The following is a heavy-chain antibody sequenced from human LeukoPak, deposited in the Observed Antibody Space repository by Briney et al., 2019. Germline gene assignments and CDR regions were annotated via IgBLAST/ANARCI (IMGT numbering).Heavy chain of an antibody. J-gene: IGHJ4*02. CDR1: GYTFTGYY. V-gene: IGHV1-2*02. CDR2: INPNSGGT. Sequence: ASVKVSCKASGYTFTGYYMHWVRQAPGQGLEWVGWINPNSGGTNYAQKLQGRVTMTTDTSTSTAYMELRSLRSDDTAVYYCARRRSGLFYFDYWGQGTLVTVSS. D-gene: IGHD3-10*01. CDR3: ARRRSGLFYFDY.